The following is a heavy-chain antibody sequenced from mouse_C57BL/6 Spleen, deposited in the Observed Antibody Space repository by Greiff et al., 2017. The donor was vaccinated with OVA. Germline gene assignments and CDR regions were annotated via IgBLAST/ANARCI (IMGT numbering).Heavy chain of an antibody. CDR3: ARYEGNFDV. CDR1: GFTFTDYY. V-gene: IGHV7-3*01. CDR2: IRNKANGYTT. J-gene: IGHJ1*03. Sequence: EVQVVESGGGLVQPGGSLSLSCAASGFTFTDYYMSWVRQPPGKALEWLGFIRNKANGYTTEYSASVKGRFTISRDNSQSILYLQMNALRAEDSATYYCARYEGNFDVWGTGTTVTVSS.